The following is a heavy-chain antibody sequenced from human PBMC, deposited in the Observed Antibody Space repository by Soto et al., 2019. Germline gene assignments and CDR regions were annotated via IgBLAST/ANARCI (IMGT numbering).Heavy chain of an antibody. V-gene: IGHV1-46*01. Sequence: ASVKVSCKASGYTFTDYYIHWLRQAPGQGLEWMGIINPSGGSTSYAQKFQGRVTMTRDTSTTTVYMELSSLRSDDTAVYYCARDPYGSGSYNGFFDYWG. CDR1: GYTFTDYY. D-gene: IGHD3-10*01. J-gene: IGHJ4*01. CDR3: ARDPYGSGSYNGFFDY. CDR2: INPSGGST.